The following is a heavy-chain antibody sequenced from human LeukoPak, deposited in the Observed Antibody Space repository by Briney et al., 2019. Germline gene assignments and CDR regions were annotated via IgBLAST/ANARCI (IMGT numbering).Heavy chain of an antibody. V-gene: IGHV3-66*04. D-gene: IGHD6-6*01. Sequence: GGSLRLSCAASGFTFSSYAMSWVRQAPGKGLEWVSVIYSGGSTYYADSVKGRFTISRDNSKNTLYLQMNSLRAEDTAVYYCARHGQLVESIDYWGQGTLVTVSS. CDR1: GFTFSSYA. CDR3: ARHGQLVESIDY. J-gene: IGHJ4*02. CDR2: IYSGGST.